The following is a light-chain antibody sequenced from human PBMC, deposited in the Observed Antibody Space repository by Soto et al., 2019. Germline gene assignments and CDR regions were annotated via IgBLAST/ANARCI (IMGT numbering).Light chain of an antibody. Sequence: QSVLTQPASVSGSPGQSITISCTGTISDVSGYNFVSWYQQYPGEAPKLMIYDVSNRPSGVSNRFSGSKSGNTASLTISGLQAEDEADYYCSSYTSSNTYVFGTGTKVPS. CDR2: DVS. CDR3: SSYTSSNTYV. CDR1: ISDVSGYNF. V-gene: IGLV2-14*03. J-gene: IGLJ1*01.